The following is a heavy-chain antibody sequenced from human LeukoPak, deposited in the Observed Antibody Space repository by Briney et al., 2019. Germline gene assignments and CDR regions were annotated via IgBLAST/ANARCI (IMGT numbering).Heavy chain of an antibody. CDR1: GGSISSHY. CDR3: ARSPYSSSWLDY. D-gene: IGHD6-13*01. CDR2: IYYSGST. V-gene: IGHV4-59*11. J-gene: IGHJ4*02. Sequence: SETLSLTCTVSGGSISSHYWSWIRQPPGKGLEWIGYIYYSGSTNYNPSLKSRVTISVGTSKNQFSLKLSSVTAADTAVYYCARSPYSSSWLDYWGQGTLVTVSS.